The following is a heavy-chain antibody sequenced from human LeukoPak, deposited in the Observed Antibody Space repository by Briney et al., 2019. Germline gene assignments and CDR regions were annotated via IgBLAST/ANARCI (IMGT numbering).Heavy chain of an antibody. V-gene: IGHV3-30*03. D-gene: IGHD3-16*02. CDR1: GFSFSNNW. CDR3: AREEADYVWGSYRYILDY. CDR2: ISYDGSNK. Sequence: GGSLRLSCAASGFSFSNNWMSWVRQAPGKGLEWVAVISYDGSNKYYADSVKGRFTISRDNSKNTLYLQMNSLRAEDTAVYYCAREEADYVWGSYRYILDYWGQGTLVTVSS. J-gene: IGHJ4*02.